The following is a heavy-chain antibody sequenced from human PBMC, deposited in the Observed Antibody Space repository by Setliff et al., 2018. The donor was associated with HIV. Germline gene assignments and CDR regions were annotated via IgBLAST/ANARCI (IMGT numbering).Heavy chain of an antibody. Sequence: ASVKVSCKASGDTLSIHPISWVRQAPGRGLDWMGGIIPAFGTANYAQKFQGRVTITADKSTSTAYMELSSLRSEDTAVYYCAGRPGYSSSWYPPFHYWGQGTLVTVSS. J-gene: IGHJ4*02. V-gene: IGHV1-69*06. CDR1: GDTLSIHP. CDR3: AGRPGYSSSWYPPFHY. D-gene: IGHD6-13*01. CDR2: IIPAFGTA.